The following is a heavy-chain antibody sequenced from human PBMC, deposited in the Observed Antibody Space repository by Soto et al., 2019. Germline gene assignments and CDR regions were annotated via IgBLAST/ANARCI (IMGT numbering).Heavy chain of an antibody. CDR1: GGTFSSYA. CDR3: ARDPRGVSEVGATLRNWFDP. V-gene: IGHV1-69*13. J-gene: IGHJ5*02. D-gene: IGHD1-26*01. CDR2: IIPIFGTA. Sequence: ASVKDSCKASGGTFSSYAISWVRQAPGQGLEWMGGIIPIFGTASYAQKFQGRVTITENESTSTAYMELSSLRSEDTAVYFCARDPRGVSEVGATLRNWFDPWGRGSLVTVSS.